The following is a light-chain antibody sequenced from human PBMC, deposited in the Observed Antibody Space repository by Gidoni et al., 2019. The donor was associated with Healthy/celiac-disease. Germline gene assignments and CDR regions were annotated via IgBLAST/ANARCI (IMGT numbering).Light chain of an antibody. CDR1: QSISSW. V-gene: IGKV1-5*03. CDR2: KAS. Sequence: DIQMTQSPSTLSASVGDRVTITCRASQSISSWLAWYQQKPGKASKLLIYKASSLESGVPSRFRGSGSETEYTLTISSLQPDDFATYYCQQYNGYSYTFGQGTKLEIK. J-gene: IGKJ2*01. CDR3: QQYNGYSYT.